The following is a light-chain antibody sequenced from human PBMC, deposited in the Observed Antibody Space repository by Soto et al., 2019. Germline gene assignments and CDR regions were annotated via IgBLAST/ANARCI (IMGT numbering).Light chain of an antibody. CDR1: SSDVGAYRY. CDR2: EVS. Sequence: QSVLAQPASVSGSPGQSITISCTGSSSDVGAYRYVSWSQQHPGKAPKVIIYEVSNRPSGVSNRFSGSKSGNTASLTISGLQAEDEADYYCNSYSSTDTPYVFGTGTQLTVL. J-gene: IGLJ1*01. V-gene: IGLV2-14*01. CDR3: NSYSSTDTPYV.